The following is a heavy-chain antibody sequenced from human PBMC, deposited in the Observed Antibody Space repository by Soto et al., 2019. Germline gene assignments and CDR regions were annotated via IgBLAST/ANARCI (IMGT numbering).Heavy chain of an antibody. V-gene: IGHV3-21*04. D-gene: IGHD1-26*01. Sequence: PGGSLRLSCAASGLTFSSYNMNWVRQAPGKGLEWVSSISSSSSYIYYSDSVKGRFTISRDNGKNSLFLQMNSLRAEDTAVYYCAKDLPGELLPTRFDPWGQGTLVTVSS. CDR1: GLTFSSYN. CDR2: ISSSSSYI. J-gene: IGHJ5*02. CDR3: AKDLPGELLPTRFDP.